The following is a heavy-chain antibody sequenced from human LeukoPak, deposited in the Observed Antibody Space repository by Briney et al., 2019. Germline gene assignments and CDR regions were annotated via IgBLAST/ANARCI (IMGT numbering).Heavy chain of an antibody. CDR3: AKRHGYNNF. Sequence: TGGSLRLSCAASGFTFRTYWMHWVRQAPGKGLVWVSRINTDGRSTSYADSVKGRFTVSRDNSKDTLYLQMNSLRAEDTALYYCAKRHGYNNFWGQGTLVTVSS. CDR1: GFTFRTYW. D-gene: IGHD5-24*01. V-gene: IGHV3-74*01. J-gene: IGHJ4*02. CDR2: INTDGRST.